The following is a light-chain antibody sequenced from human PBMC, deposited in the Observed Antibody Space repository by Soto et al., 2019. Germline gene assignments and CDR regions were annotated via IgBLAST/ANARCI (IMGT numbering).Light chain of an antibody. J-gene: IGLJ1*01. CDR2: GVS. CDR1: SSDVGDYNY. Sequence: QSALTQPPSASGSPGQSVTISCTGTSSDVGDYNYVSWYQQHPGKAPKLMISGVSKRPSGVPDRFSGSKSGNTDSLTVSGLQAEDEADYYCSSYAGSLYVFGTGTKVTVL. V-gene: IGLV2-8*01. CDR3: SSYAGSLYV.